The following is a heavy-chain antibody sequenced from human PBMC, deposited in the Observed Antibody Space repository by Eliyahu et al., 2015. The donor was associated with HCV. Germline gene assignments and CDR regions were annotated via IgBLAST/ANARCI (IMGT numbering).Heavy chain of an antibody. Sequence: EAQLVESGGGLVQPGGSLRXSCAXXGFTLRTYWMSWVRQTPGKGLEWVANIKQDGSARYYVPSVEGRFTVSRDNANNSMFLQMNNLRVQDSAVYYCARSINGYFDSWGQGTLVTVSS. CDR1: GFTLRTYW. CDR3: ARSINGYFDS. D-gene: IGHD2-21*01. V-gene: IGHV3-7*01. CDR2: IKQDGSAR. J-gene: IGHJ4*02.